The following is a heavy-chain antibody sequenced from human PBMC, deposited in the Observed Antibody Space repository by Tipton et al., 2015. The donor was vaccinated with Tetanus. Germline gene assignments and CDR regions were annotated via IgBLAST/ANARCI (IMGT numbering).Heavy chain of an antibody. CDR2: VIPIFGAV. D-gene: IGHD1-26*01. J-gene: IGHJ4*02. Sequence: QLVQSGPEVKEPGASVKVSCKASGYTFTSYGINWVRQAPGQGLEWLGGVIPIFGAVKYAQQFQGRLTINVDESTGTSYLQLTSLRSDDTAVYYCARSQGLNSGNHWFDYWGQGTLVTVSS. CDR1: GYTFTSYG. V-gene: IGHV1-69*01. CDR3: ARSQGLNSGNHWFDY.